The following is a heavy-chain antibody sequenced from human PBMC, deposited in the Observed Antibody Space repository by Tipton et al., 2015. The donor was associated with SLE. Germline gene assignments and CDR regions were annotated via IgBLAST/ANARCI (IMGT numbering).Heavy chain of an antibody. J-gene: IGHJ4*02. CDR2: IYHSGSS. CDR3: AKENSENFLPPNFFDS. Sequence: TLSLTCAVSGGSISSGGYSWTWIRQPPGKGLEWIGYIYHSGSSDSNPSLKSRVTISVDTSKNQFSLRLNSLTTADTAVYYCAKENSENFLPPNFFDSWGQGRLVTVSS. D-gene: IGHD1-26*01. CDR1: GGSISSGGYS. V-gene: IGHV4-30-2*02.